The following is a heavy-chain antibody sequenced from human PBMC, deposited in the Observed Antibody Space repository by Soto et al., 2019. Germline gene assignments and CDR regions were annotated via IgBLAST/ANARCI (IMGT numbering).Heavy chain of an antibody. CDR2: IKHSGSP. Sequence: XXTLSLPCAVSGESFSGYSWGWIRKPPAKGLEWIGGIKHSGSPNYTPSLKSRVTISVDTSKNQFSLKLSSVNAADTAVYYCAGEPTWIQLWPDYWGQGTLVTVSS. CDR1: GESFSGYS. D-gene: IGHD5-18*01. J-gene: IGHJ4*02. CDR3: AGEPTWIQLWPDY. V-gene: IGHV4-34*01.